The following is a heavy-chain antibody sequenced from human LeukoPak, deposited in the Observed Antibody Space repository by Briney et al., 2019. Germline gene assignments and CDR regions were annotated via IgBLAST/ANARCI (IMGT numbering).Heavy chain of an antibody. V-gene: IGHV1-18*01. CDR1: GYTFTSYG. Sequence: GASVKVSCKASGYTFTSYGISWVRQAPGQGLEWMGWISAYNGNTNYARKLQGRVTMTTDTSTSTAYMELRSLRSDDTAVYYCARDQVARIAAAGTTDYWGQGTLGTVSS. D-gene: IGHD6-13*01. CDR2: ISAYNGNT. J-gene: IGHJ4*02. CDR3: ARDQVARIAAAGTTDY.